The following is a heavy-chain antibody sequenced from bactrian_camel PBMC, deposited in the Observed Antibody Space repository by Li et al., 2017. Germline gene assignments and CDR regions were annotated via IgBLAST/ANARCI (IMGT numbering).Heavy chain of an antibody. CDR3: VRDAGTPYGYNY. D-gene: IGHD6*01. CDR2: VHYDPFSGVRS. J-gene: IGHJ4*01. CDR1: GNTYSINC. Sequence: QVQLVESGGDSVQDGGSLRLSCAASGNTYSINCMGWFRQEPGKEREGVAAVHYDPFSGVRSSYADAVKGRFTISQDIAKNTVSLQMNSLKPEDTAVYYCVRDAGTPYGYNYWGQGTQVTVS. V-gene: IGHV3S53*01.